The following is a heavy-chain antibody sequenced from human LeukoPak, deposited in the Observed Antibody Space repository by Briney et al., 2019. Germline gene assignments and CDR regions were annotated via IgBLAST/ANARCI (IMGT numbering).Heavy chain of an antibody. D-gene: IGHD4-17*01. CDR2: IPYDGSNK. J-gene: IGHJ4*02. Sequence: PGGSLRLSCAASGFTFSSYAMHWVRQAPGKGQEWVAVIPYDGSNKYYADSVKGRFTISRDNSKNTLYLQMSSLRAEDTAVYYCASAYDYGDYVHYWGQGTLVTVSS. CDR1: GFTFSSYA. V-gene: IGHV3-30-3*01. CDR3: ASAYDYGDYVHY.